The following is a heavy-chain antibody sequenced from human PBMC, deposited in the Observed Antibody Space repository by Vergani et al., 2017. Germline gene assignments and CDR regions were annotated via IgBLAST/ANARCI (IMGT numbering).Heavy chain of an antibody. Sequence: QVRLVESGGGVVQPGRSLRLSCAASGFSFTSYGMQWVRQPPGKGLEWVATISFDGNKKHSTEAVRGRFTISRDNSTTLYLQMDSLSVEDTAMYFCARDLSYSTAWPFFDSRGQGTLVTVCS. J-gene: IGHJ4*02. CDR2: ISFDGNKK. V-gene: IGHV3-30*03. CDR1: GFSFTSYG. CDR3: ARDLSYSTAWPFFDS. D-gene: IGHD3-16*02.